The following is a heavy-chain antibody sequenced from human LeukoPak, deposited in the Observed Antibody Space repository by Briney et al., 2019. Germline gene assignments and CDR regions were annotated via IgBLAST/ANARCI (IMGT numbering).Heavy chain of an antibody. Sequence: PGGSLRLSCAASGFTFSSYAMHWVRQAPGKGLEWVAVISYDGSNKYYADSVKGRFTISRDNSKNTLYLQMNSLRAEDTAVYYCARDHRAVAGTFFDYWGQGTLVTVSS. D-gene: IGHD6-19*01. V-gene: IGHV3-30*04. J-gene: IGHJ4*02. CDR1: GFTFSSYA. CDR3: ARDHRAVAGTFFDY. CDR2: ISYDGSNK.